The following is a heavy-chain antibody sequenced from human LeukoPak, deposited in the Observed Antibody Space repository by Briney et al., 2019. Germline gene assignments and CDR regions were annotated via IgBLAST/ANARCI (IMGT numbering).Heavy chain of an antibody. Sequence: GGSLRLSCAASGFTFSSYAMSWVRQAPGKGLEWVSVIYSGGSTYYADSVKGRFTISRDNSKNTLYLQMNSLRAEDTAVYYCARGIGVDDYWGQGTLVTVSS. CDR2: IYSGGST. CDR1: GFTFSSYA. V-gene: IGHV3-53*01. D-gene: IGHD2-15*01. CDR3: ARGIGVDDY. J-gene: IGHJ4*02.